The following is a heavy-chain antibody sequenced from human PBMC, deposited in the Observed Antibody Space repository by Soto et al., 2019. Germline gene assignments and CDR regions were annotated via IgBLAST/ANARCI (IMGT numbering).Heavy chain of an antibody. J-gene: IGHJ4*01. CDR2: ISAYNGNT. CDR1: GYTFTSYG. D-gene: IGHD6-13*01. Sequence: QVKLVQSGAEVKKPGASVKVSCKASGYTFTSYGISWVRQAPGQGLEWMGWISAYNGNTNYAQKLQGRVTMTTDTSTRTAYMELKSLRSDDTAVYYGALQLEIAAAGTFDYWGHGTLVTFSS. CDR3: ALQLEIAAAGTFDY. V-gene: IGHV1-18*04.